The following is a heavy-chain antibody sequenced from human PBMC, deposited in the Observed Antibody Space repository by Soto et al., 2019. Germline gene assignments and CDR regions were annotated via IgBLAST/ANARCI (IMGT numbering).Heavy chain of an antibody. D-gene: IGHD2-2*01. V-gene: IGHV3-33*01. Sequence: GGSLRLSCAASGFTFSSYGMHWVRQAPGKGLEWVAVIWYDGSNKYYADSVKGRFTISRDNSKSTLYLQMNSLRAEDTAVYYCARVARGDSRVVVPAANYYGMDVWGQGTTVTVSS. CDR2: IWYDGSNK. CDR3: ARVARGDSRVVVPAANYYGMDV. J-gene: IGHJ6*02. CDR1: GFTFSSYG.